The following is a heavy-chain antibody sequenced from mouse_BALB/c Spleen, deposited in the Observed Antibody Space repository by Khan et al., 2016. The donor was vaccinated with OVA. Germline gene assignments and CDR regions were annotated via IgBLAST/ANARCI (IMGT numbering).Heavy chain of an antibody. CDR3: TRGEKFAY. Sequence: QVQLKESGDELVRPGVSVKISCTGAGYKFTDYAMHWVKQSHAKGLERIGVISTYYGYAEYIPKFTGTAPMTVDRSSSTAYLELARQITEDSARYDCTRGEKFAYWGQVTLVTVSA. CDR2: ISTYYGYA. CDR1: GYKFTDYA. V-gene: IGHV1S137*01. D-gene: IGHD2-13*01. J-gene: IGHJ3*01.